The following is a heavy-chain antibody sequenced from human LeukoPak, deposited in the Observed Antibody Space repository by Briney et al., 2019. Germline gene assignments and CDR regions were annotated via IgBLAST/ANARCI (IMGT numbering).Heavy chain of an antibody. V-gene: IGHV4-30-4*08. D-gene: IGHD3-16*01. J-gene: IGHJ4*02. Sequence: KPSETLSLTCTVSGGSISSGSYYWSWIRQPAGKGLEWIGYIYYSGSTYCNPSLKSRVTISVDTSKNQFSLKLSSVTAADTAVYYCARVQGGCDYWGQGTLVTVSS. CDR3: ARVQGGCDY. CDR1: GGSISSGSYY. CDR2: IYYSGST.